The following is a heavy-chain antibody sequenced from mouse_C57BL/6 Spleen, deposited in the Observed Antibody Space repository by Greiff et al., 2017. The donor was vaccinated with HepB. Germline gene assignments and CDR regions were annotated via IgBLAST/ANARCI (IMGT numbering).Heavy chain of an antibody. J-gene: IGHJ4*01. CDR2: IYPRSGNT. D-gene: IGHD1-1*01. Sequence: QVHVKQSGAELARPGASVKLSCKASGYTFTSYGISWVKQRTGQGLEWIGEIYPRSGNTYYNEKFKGKATLTADKSSSTAYMELRSLTSEDSAVYFCARSYYGSSEAMDYWGQGTSVTVSS. CDR1: GYTFTSYG. V-gene: IGHV1-81*01. CDR3: ARSYYGSSEAMDY.